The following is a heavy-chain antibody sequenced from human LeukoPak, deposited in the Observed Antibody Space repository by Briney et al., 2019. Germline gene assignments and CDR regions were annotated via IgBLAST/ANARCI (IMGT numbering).Heavy chain of an antibody. J-gene: IGHJ4*02. D-gene: IGHD6-13*01. CDR1: GFTFSSYG. CDR2: ISYDGSNK. V-gene: IGHV3-30*03. CDR3: ARVVFSFIAAAGLDY. Sequence: GGSLRLSCAASGFTFSSYGMHWVRQAPGKGLEWVAVISYDGSNKYYADSVKGRFTISRDNSKNTLYLQMNSLRAEDTAVYYCARVVFSFIAAAGLDYWGQGTLVTVSS.